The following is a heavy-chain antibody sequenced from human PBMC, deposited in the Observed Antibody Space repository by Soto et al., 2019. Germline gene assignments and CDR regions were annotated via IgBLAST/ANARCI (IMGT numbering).Heavy chain of an antibody. Sequence: PSETLSLTCPVSGGSINNRYWSWIRQPPGKGLEWIGYIYYTGSTNYNPSLKSRVTMSVDTSKNQFSLNLTSLTAADTAIYYCARANWYSEYWGQGTLVTAPQ. CDR1: GGSINNRY. V-gene: IGHV4-59*11. CDR2: IYYTGST. D-gene: IGHD7-27*01. CDR3: ARANWYSEY. J-gene: IGHJ4*02.